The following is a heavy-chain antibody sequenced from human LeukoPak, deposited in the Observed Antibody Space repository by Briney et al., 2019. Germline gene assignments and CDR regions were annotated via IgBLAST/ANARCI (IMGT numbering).Heavy chain of an antibody. V-gene: IGHV3-21*01. CDR3: AREWVVGATLTFDY. D-gene: IGHD1-26*01. CDR2: ISSSSSYI. Sequence: GGSLRLSXAASGFTFSSYSMNWVRQAPGKGLEWVSSISSSSSYIYYADSVKGRFTISRDNAKNSLYLQMNSLRAEDTAVYYCAREWVVGATLTFDYWGQGTLVTVSS. CDR1: GFTFSSYS. J-gene: IGHJ4*02.